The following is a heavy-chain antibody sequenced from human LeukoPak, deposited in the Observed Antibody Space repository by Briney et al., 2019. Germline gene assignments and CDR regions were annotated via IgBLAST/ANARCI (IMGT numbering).Heavy chain of an antibody. V-gene: IGHV1-8*01. D-gene: IGHD3-3*01. Sequence: GASVKVSCKASGYTFTSYDINWVRQATGQGLEWMGWMNPNSGNTGYAQKFQGGVTMTRNTSISTAYMELSSLRSEDTAVYYCARGPRGSIFGVVIRYYYMDVWGKGTTVTVSS. J-gene: IGHJ6*03. CDR1: GYTFTSYD. CDR2: MNPNSGNT. CDR3: ARGPRGSIFGVVIRYYYMDV.